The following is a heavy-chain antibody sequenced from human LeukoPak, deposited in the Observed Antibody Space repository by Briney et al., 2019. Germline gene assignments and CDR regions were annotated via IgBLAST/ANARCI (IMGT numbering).Heavy chain of an antibody. CDR2: ITGSGGST. J-gene: IGHJ4*02. CDR3: AKHRGYSYGYPVDY. V-gene: IGHV3-23*01. Sequence: GSLRLSCAASGFTFSNYAMSWVRQAPGKGLEWVSVITGSGGSTYYADSVKGRFTISRDNSKNTLYLQMNSLRAEDTAVYYCAKHRGYSYGYPVDYWGQGTLVTVSS. CDR1: GFTFSNYA. D-gene: IGHD5-18*01.